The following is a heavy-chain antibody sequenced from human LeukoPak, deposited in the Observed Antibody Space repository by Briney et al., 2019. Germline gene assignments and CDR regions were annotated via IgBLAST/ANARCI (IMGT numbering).Heavy chain of an antibody. CDR2: MNPNSGNT. Sequence: GASVKVSCKASGYTFSSYAISWVRQATGQGLEWMGWMNPNSGNTGYAQKFQGRVTMTRNTSISTAYMELSSLRSEDTAVYYCARGYYYYYYMDVWGKGTTVTISS. V-gene: IGHV1-8*02. CDR1: GYTFSSYA. J-gene: IGHJ6*03. CDR3: ARGYYYYYYMDV.